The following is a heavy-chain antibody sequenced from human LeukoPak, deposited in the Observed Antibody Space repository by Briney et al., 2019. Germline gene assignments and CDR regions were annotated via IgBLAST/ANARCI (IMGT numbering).Heavy chain of an antibody. CDR2: IYYSGST. J-gene: IGHJ4*02. Sequence: PSETLSLTCTVSGGSISSYYWSWIRQPPGKGLEWIGYIYYSGSTNYNPSLKSRVTISVDTSKNQFSLKLSSMTAADTAVYYCARGVRASGSYLVYWGQGTLVTVSS. CDR3: ARGVRASGSYLVY. CDR1: GGSISSYY. V-gene: IGHV4-59*01. D-gene: IGHD1-26*01.